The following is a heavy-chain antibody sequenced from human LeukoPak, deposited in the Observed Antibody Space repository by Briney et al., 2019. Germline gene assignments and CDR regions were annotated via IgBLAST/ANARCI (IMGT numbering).Heavy chain of an antibody. Sequence: QPGGSLRLSCAASGFTFSTYAMSWVRQAPGKGLECVSTIGGAGGSTYYADSVKGRFTISRDNSKNTLYLQMNSLRAEDTALYYCAKQTDSSAWYLGFDYWGQGTLVTVSS. V-gene: IGHV3-23*01. J-gene: IGHJ4*02. CDR2: IGGAGGST. CDR3: AKQTDSSAWYLGFDY. D-gene: IGHD6-19*01. CDR1: GFTFSTYA.